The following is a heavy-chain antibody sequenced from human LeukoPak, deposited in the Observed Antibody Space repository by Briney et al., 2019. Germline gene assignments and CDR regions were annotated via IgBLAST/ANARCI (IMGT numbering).Heavy chain of an antibody. CDR1: GGSISSGGYY. CDR3: ARNPVLVRGYYYYYGMDV. V-gene: IGHV4-31*03. J-gene: IGHJ6*02. CDR2: IYYSGST. Sequence: SQTLSLTCTVSGGSISSGGYYWSWIRQHPGKGLEWIGYIYYSGSTYYNPSLKSRVTISVDTSKNQFSLKLSSVTAEDTAVYYCARNPVLVRGYYYYYGMDVWGQGTTVTVSS. D-gene: IGHD3-10*01.